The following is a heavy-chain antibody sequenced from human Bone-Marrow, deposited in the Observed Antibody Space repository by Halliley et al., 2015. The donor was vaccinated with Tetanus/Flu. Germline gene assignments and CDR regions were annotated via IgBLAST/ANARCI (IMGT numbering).Heavy chain of an antibody. CDR2: IYTSAP. J-gene: IGHJ4*02. Sequence: WIGYIYTSAPYSNPSLKSRVTISLDTSKNQFSLKLTSVSAADTAVYYCARDKDYDTSGYYFFDHWGQGTLVTVSS. CDR3: ARDKDYDTSGYYFFDH. V-gene: IGHV4-31*02. D-gene: IGHD3-22*01.